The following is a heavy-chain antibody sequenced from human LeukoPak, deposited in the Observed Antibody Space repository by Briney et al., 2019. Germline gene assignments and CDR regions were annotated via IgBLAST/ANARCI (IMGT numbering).Heavy chain of an antibody. J-gene: IGHJ4*02. CDR3: IRGEFNFDY. CDR2: IKGRTDGGTT. Sequence: GGSLRLSCAASGFIFSDTWMNWIRQAPGKGLEWVGHIKGRTDGGTTDYAAPVKGRFTISRDDSKNTLDLHMNSLKTEDTAVYFCIRGEFNFDYWDQGTLVTVSS. CDR1: GFIFSDTW. D-gene: IGHD2-21*01. V-gene: IGHV3-15*07.